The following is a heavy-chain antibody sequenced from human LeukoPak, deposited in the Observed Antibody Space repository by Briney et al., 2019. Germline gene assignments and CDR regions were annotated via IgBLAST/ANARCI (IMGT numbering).Heavy chain of an antibody. V-gene: IGHV3-48*03. CDR2: ISSSGNAI. CDR3: AKDLDSSGWYYFDY. Sequence: GGSLRLSCAASGFPFSSYEMNWVRQAPGKGLEWVSYISSSGNAIYYADSVKGRFTISRDNSKNTLYLQMNSLRAEDTAVYYCAKDLDSSGWYYFDYWGQGTLVTVSS. J-gene: IGHJ4*02. CDR1: GFPFSSYE. D-gene: IGHD6-19*01.